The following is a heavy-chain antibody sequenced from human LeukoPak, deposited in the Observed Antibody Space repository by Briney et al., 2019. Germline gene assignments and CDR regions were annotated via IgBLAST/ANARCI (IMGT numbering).Heavy chain of an antibody. CDR1: GFTFSSYA. CDR2: ISGSGGST. J-gene: IGHJ6*02. CDR3: AKELSSRELPRVDV. Sequence: GALRLSCAASGFTFSSYAMSWVRQAPGKGLEWVSAISGSGGSTYYADSVKGRFTISRDNSKNTLYLQMNSLRAEDTAVYYCAKELSSRELPRVDVWGQGTTVTVSS. D-gene: IGHD1-26*01. V-gene: IGHV3-23*01.